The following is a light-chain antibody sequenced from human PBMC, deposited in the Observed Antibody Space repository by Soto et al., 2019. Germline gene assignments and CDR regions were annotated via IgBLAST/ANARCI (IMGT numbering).Light chain of an antibody. CDR2: DAS. V-gene: IGKV3-15*01. CDR1: RGISSN. CDR3: QQDYNLPIT. J-gene: IGKJ5*01. Sequence: IVMTQSPATLSLSPAERATLSCRASRGISSNLAWYQQNPGQAPRLLIYDASTRATGIQARFSGSGSGKEFTLTIRSLKPEDFEVSSCQQDYNLPITFGQGTRWRL.